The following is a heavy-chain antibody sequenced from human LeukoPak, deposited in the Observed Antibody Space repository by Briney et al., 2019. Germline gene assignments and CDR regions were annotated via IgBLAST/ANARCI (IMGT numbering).Heavy chain of an antibody. CDR2: IYHSGST. J-gene: IGHJ4*02. V-gene: IGHV4-38-2*01. Sequence: PSETLSLTCAVSGYSISSDYYWGWIRQPPGKALEWIGSIYHSGSTYYNPSLKSRVTMSVDTSKNQFSPKLSSVTAADTAVYYCARGGTYGSGRDQHTTLDYWGQGILVTVSA. CDR3: ARGGTYGSGRDQHTTLDY. CDR1: GYSISSDYY. D-gene: IGHD3-10*01.